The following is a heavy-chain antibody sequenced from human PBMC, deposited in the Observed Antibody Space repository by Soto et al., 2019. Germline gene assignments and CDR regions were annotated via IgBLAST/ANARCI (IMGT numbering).Heavy chain of an antibody. V-gene: IGHV1-18*01. CDR1: GYTFTSYG. J-gene: IGHJ5*02. CDR3: ARQGGVATVTTGAYWFDP. CDR2: ISAYNGNT. D-gene: IGHD4-17*01. Sequence: QVQLVQSGAEVKKPGASVKVSCKASGYTFTSYGISWVRQAPGQGLEGMGWISAYNGNTNYAQKLQGRVTMTTDTTTSTAYMEMRSLRSDDTAVYYCARQGGVATVTTGAYWFDPWGQGTLVTVYS.